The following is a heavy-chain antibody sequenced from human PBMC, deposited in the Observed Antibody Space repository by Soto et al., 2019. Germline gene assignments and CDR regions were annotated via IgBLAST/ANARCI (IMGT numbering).Heavy chain of an antibody. CDR2: ISWNSGSI. V-gene: IGHV3-9*01. J-gene: IGHJ3*02. CDR1: GFTFDDYA. D-gene: IGHD6-6*01. CDR3: AKVNEYSSSSAAFDI. Sequence: GGSLRLSCAASGFTFDDYAMHWVRQAPGKGLEWVSGISWNSGSIGYADSVKGRFTISRDNAKNSLYLQMNSLRAEDTALYYCAKVNEYSSSSAAFDIWGQGTMVTVSS.